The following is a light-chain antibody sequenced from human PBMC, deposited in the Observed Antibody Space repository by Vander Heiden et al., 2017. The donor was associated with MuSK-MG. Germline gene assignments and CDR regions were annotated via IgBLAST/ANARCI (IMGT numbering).Light chain of an antibody. Sequence: DIRMTHSPSSVSASVGDRVTITCRASQDISSWLAWYRQRPDRAPELLISTTSSVESGVPSRFRGSGSGTDFTLTITGLQPEDFATYYCQQYKSYPLTFGGGTRVEI. V-gene: IGKV1D-16*01. CDR3: QQYKSYPLT. J-gene: IGKJ4*01. CDR2: TTS. CDR1: QDISSW.